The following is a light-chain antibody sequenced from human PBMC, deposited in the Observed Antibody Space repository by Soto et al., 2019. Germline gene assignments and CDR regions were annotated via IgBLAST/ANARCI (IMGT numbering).Light chain of an antibody. CDR2: WAS. CDR1: QSVLYSSNNKNY. V-gene: IGKV4-1*01. CDR3: QQYYSTPGT. J-gene: IGKJ4*01. Sequence: DIVMTQSPDSLAVSLGERATINCKSSQSVLYSSNNKNYLAWYQQKPGQPPKLLIYWASTRESGVPDRFSGSGSGTDFTLTISSLQAEDVAVYYCQQYYSTPGTFGGGTTVEIK.